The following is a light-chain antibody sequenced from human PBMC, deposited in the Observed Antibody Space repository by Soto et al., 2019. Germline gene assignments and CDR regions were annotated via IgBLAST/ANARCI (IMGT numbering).Light chain of an antibody. CDR3: QKYDSDPFT. J-gene: IGKJ3*01. V-gene: IGKV1-27*01. CDR1: QGISNY. CDR2: DAT. Sequence: DIQMTQSPYSLSASVGDRVTITCRASQGISNYLAWYQQKPGKIPKLLIYDATTLHSGVPSRFSGSGFGTDFTLTISSLQPEDVATFYCQKYDSDPFTFGPGTKVDIK.